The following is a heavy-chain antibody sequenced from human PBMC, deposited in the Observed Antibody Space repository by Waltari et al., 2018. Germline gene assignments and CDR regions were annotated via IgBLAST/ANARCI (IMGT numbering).Heavy chain of an antibody. D-gene: IGHD5-18*01. Sequence: EVQLVESGGGLVQPGGSLRLSCAASGFTFSSYSMNWARQAPGQGRWCVSDSSRSSDTMSYADSVKGRFTISIDNAKNSLYLQMNSLRAEDTAVYYCSSGSYSYGLGYWGQGTLVTVSS. V-gene: IGHV3-48*01. CDR3: SSGSYSYGLGY. CDR2: SSRSSDTM. CDR1: GFTFSSYS. J-gene: IGHJ4*02.